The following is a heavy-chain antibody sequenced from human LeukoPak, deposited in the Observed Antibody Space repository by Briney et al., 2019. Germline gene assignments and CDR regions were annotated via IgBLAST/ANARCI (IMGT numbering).Heavy chain of an antibody. CDR2: IYHSGST. Sequence: SETLSLTCTVSGGSISSGGYYWSWIRQPPGKGLEWIGYIYHSGSTYYNPSLKSRVTISVDRSKNQFSLKLSSVTAADTAVYYCARGTSSSWYRYFDLWGRGTLVTVSS. J-gene: IGHJ2*01. CDR1: GGSISSGGYY. CDR3: ARGTSSSWYRYFDL. V-gene: IGHV4-30-2*01. D-gene: IGHD6-13*01.